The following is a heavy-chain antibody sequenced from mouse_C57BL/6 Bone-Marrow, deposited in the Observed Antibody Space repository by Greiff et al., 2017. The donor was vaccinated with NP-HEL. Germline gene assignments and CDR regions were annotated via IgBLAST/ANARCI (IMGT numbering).Heavy chain of an antibody. Sequence: EVKLVESGEGLVKPGGSLKLSCAASGFTFSSYAMSWVRQTPEKRLEWVAYISSGGDYIYYADTVKGRFTISRDNARNTLYLQMSSLKSEDTAMYYCTRDQAQATWAAYWGQGPLVTVSA. J-gene: IGHJ3*01. D-gene: IGHD3-2*02. V-gene: IGHV5-9-1*02. CDR3: TRDQAQATWAAY. CDR2: ISSGGDYI. CDR1: GFTFSSYA.